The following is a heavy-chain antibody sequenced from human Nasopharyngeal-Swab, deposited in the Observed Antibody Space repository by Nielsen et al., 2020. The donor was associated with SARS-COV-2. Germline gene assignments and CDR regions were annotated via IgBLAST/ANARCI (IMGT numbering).Heavy chain of an antibody. D-gene: IGHD3-16*02. Sequence: SETLSLTYTVSGGSISSGGYFWSWIRQHPGKGLEWIGYIRYTGNTYYNPSLESRLTISLDTSQNQFSLRLSSVTAADTAVYYCAREVIEQAVSDAFDFWGQGTMVTVSS. CDR3: AREVIEQAVSDAFDF. J-gene: IGHJ3*01. CDR2: IRYTGNT. V-gene: IGHV4-31*03. CDR1: GGSISSGGYF.